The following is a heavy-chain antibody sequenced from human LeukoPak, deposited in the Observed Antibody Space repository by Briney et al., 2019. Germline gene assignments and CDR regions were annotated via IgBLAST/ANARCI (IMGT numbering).Heavy chain of an antibody. CDR1: GFTFSSYA. D-gene: IGHD3-3*01. Sequence: GGSLRLSCAASGFTFSSYAMSWVRQAPGKGLEWVSAISGGSADYADSVKGRFSISIDNSKNTLYLQMNSLRAEDTAVYNCAKDRSSRYDFWSGSFSHYYYYYMDVWGKGTTVTVSS. CDR2: ISGGSA. J-gene: IGHJ6*03. CDR3: AKDRSSRYDFWSGSFSHYYYYYMDV. V-gene: IGHV3-23*01.